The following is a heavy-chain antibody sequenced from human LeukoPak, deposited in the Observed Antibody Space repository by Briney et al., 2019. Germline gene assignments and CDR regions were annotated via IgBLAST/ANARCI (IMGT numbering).Heavy chain of an antibody. J-gene: IGHJ4*02. CDR2: ISSSGSTI. Sequence: PGGPLDLSCAASGFPFSDYYMSWIRQAPGKGLEWVSYISSSGSTIYYADSVKGRFNISRENAKNSLYLKMNSLRAEDTAVDYCARGPYSGYDLWGEGTVVTVS. V-gene: IGHV3-11*04. CDR3: ARGPYSGYDL. CDR1: GFPFSDYY. D-gene: IGHD5-12*01.